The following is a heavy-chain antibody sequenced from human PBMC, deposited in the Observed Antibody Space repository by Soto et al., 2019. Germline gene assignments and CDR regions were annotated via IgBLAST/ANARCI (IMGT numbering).Heavy chain of an antibody. Sequence: EAQLLESGGGLVQPGGSLRLSCAASGFSFSTYAMSWVRQAPGKGLEWVSGIRGSVGSTYYAESVKGRLTISRDNFKNTVYLQMDSLRAEDTAVYHWAQSVGAYTRNFDYWGQGTLVTVSS. CDR3: AQSVGAYTRNFDY. CDR2: IRGSVGST. J-gene: IGHJ4*02. CDR1: GFSFSTYA. D-gene: IGHD2-15*01. V-gene: IGHV3-23*01.